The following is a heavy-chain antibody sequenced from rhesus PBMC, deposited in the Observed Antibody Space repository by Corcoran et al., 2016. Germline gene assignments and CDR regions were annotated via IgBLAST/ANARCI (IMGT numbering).Heavy chain of an antibody. J-gene: IGHJ4*01. V-gene: IGHV4-93*02. D-gene: IGHD2-39*01. CDR2: IYGSGGST. Sequence: QVQLQESGPGVVKPSETLSLTCAVSGGSISSSNWWSWIRQSPGKGLEWIGGIYGSGGSTEYNPSLKSRCTIAIDTSKNQFSLKLSSVTAADTAVYYCARRALVYYFDYWGQGVLVTVSS. CDR1: GGSISSSNW. CDR3: ARRALVYYFDY.